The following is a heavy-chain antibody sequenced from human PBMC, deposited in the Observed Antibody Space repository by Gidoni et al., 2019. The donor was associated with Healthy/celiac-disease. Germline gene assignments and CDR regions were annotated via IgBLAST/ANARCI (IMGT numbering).Heavy chain of an antibody. Sequence: EVQLVESGGGLVKPGGSLRLSCAASGFTFSSYSMNWVRQAPGKGLVWVSSISSSSSYIYYADSVKGRFTISRDNAKNSLYLQMNSLRAEDTAVYYCARLSYDSSGYGVDPWGQGTLVTVSS. CDR3: ARLSYDSSGYGVDP. CDR1: GFTFSSYS. V-gene: IGHV3-21*01. CDR2: ISSSSSYI. J-gene: IGHJ5*02. D-gene: IGHD3-22*01.